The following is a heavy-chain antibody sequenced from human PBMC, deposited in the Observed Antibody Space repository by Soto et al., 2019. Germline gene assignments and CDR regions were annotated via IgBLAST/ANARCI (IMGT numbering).Heavy chain of an antibody. CDR2: IKQDGSEK. CDR3: ARSRGIRVAGSVDY. Sequence: GGSLRLSCAASGFTFSSYWMSWVRQAPGKGLEWVANIKQDGSEKYYVDSVKGRFTISRDNAKNSLYLQMNSLRAEDTAVYYCARSRGIRVAGSVDYWGQGTLVTVSS. V-gene: IGHV3-7*01. J-gene: IGHJ4*02. CDR1: GFTFSSYW. D-gene: IGHD6-19*01.